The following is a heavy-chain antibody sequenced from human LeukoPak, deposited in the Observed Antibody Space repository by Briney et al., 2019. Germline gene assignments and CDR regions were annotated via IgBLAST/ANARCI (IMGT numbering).Heavy chain of an antibody. CDR2: INSDGSYT. Sequence: GGSLRLSCVASGFSFSNYWMYWGRQAPGKGLVWVSRINSDGSYTDYADSAKGRFTISRDNAKNSLYLQMNSLRAEDTAVYYCAREPVTTYGWFDPWGQGTLVTVSS. D-gene: IGHD4-17*01. CDR3: AREPVTTYGWFDP. J-gene: IGHJ5*02. V-gene: IGHV3-74*01. CDR1: GFSFSNYW.